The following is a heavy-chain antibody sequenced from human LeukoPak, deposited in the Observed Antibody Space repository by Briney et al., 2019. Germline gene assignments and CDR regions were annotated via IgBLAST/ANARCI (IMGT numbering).Heavy chain of an antibody. CDR1: GGSISSSNW. Sequence: SETLSLTCAVSGGSISSSNWWSWVRQPPGKGLEWIGEIYHSGSTNYNPSLKSRVTISVDKSKNQFSLKLSSVTAADTAVYYCAREGDIAVAGTRGENWFDPWGQGTLVTVSS. D-gene: IGHD6-19*01. CDR2: IYHSGST. CDR3: AREGDIAVAGTRGENWFDP. J-gene: IGHJ5*02. V-gene: IGHV4-4*02.